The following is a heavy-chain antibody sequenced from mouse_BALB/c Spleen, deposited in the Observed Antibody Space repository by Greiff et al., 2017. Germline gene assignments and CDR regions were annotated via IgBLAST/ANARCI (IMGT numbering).Heavy chain of an antibody. CDR2: INPSSGYT. CDR3: ASYYGYFDY. CDR1: GYTFTSYT. D-gene: IGHD1-1*01. J-gene: IGHJ2*01. V-gene: IGHV1-4*01. Sequence: VHLVESGAELARPGASVKMSCKASGYTFTSYTMHWVKQRPGQGLEWIGYINPSSGYTNYNQKFKDKATLTADKSSSTAYMQLSSLTSEDSAVYYCASYYGYFDYWGQGTTLTVSS.